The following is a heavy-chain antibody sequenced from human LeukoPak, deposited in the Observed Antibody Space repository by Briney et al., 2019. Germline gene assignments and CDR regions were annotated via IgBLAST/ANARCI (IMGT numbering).Heavy chain of an antibody. CDR1: GGSVSGYY. CDR2: IYTSGST. CDR3: ARGIYCSGNNCYYYYYYMDV. J-gene: IGHJ6*03. Sequence: PSETLSLTCTVSGGSVSGYYWRWIRQPAGKGLEWIGRIYTSGSTNYSPSLKSRVTMSLDTSKNQFSLKLTSMTAADTAVYYCARGIYCSGNNCYYYYYYMDVWGKGTTVTVSS. D-gene: IGHD2-2*01. V-gene: IGHV4-4*07.